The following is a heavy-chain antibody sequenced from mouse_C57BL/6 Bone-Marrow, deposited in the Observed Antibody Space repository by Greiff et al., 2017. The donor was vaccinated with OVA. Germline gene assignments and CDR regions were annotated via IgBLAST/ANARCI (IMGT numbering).Heavy chain of an antibody. J-gene: IGHJ1*03. CDR2: ISYDGSN. D-gene: IGHD4-1*01. Sequence: VQLQQSGPGLVKPSQSLSLTCSVTGYSITSGYYWNWIRQFPGNKLEWMGYISYDGSNNYNPSLKNRISITRDTSKNQFFLKLNSVTTEDTATYYCARELVYWYFDVWGTGTTVTVSS. CDR1: GYSITSGYY. V-gene: IGHV3-6*01. CDR3: ARELVYWYFDV.